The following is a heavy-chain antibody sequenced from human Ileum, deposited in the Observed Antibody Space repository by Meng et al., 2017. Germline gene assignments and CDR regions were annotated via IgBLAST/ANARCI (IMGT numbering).Heavy chain of an antibody. V-gene: IGHV3-7*01. CDR1: GFTFGSYW. D-gene: IGHD3/OR15-3a*01. CDR2: IGKDGSDK. Sequence: GESLKISCAASGFTFGSYWMTWVRQAPGKGLEWVANIGKDGSDKYYVDSVKGRFTISRDNAKNSLYLQMNSLRAEDTAVYYCAIDTDWHNFDYWGQGTLVTVSS. J-gene: IGHJ4*02. CDR3: AIDTDWHNFDY.